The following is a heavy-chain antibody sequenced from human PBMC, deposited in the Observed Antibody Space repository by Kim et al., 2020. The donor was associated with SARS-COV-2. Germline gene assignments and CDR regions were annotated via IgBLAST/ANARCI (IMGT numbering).Heavy chain of an antibody. CDR3: AKDVGIAAAGGGYNWFDP. CDR1: GFTFSSYA. CDR2: ISGSGGST. Sequence: GGSLRLSCAASGFTFSSYAMSWVRQAPGKGLEWVSAISGSGGSTYYADSVKGRFTISRDNSKNTLYLQMNSLRAEDTAVYYCAKDVGIAAAGGGYNWFDPWGQGTLVTVSS. J-gene: IGHJ5*02. V-gene: IGHV3-23*01. D-gene: IGHD6-13*01.